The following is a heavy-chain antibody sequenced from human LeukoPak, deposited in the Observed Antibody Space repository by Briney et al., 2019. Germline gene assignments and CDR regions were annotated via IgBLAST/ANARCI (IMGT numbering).Heavy chain of an antibody. D-gene: IGHD3-22*01. CDR1: GFTLSNYW. Sequence: PGGSLRLSCAASGFTLSNYWMHWVRQAPGKGLGWVSRITSDGSSANYADCVTGRFTIYRDTAKSTLYLQMSSVRAEDTAVYCCVRSSGFPDYWGQGTLVTVSS. J-gene: IGHJ4*02. V-gene: IGHV3-74*01. CDR3: VRSSGFPDY. CDR2: ITSDGSSA.